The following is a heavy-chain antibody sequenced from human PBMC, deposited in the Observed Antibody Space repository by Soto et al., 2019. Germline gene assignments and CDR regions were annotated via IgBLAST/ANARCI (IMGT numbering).Heavy chain of an antibody. CDR1: GGSISSYY. V-gene: IGHV4-59*08. D-gene: IGHD5-18*01. CDR3: ARQINSYGFPYYFDY. J-gene: IGHJ4*02. CDR2: IYYSGST. Sequence: PSETLSLTCTVSGGSISSYYLSWIRQPPGKGLEWIGYIYYSGSTNYNPSLKSRVTISVDTSKNQFSLKLSSVTAADTAVYYCARQINSYGFPYYFDYWGQGTLVTVSS.